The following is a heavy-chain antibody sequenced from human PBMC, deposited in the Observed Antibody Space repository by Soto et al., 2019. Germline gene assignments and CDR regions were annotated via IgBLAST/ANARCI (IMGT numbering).Heavy chain of an antibody. D-gene: IGHD3-22*01. CDR3: AKDWYDSSAYENFDY. V-gene: IGHV3-23*01. J-gene: IGHJ4*02. CDR1: GFTFSRYA. Sequence: VQLLESGGGLVQPGGSLRISCAASGFTFSRYAMSWVRQAPGKGLEWVSSISGSGGTTHYADSVKGRFTISRDNSKNTLYLQMNSLRAEDTAVYYCAKDWYDSSAYENFDYWGQGTLVTVSS. CDR2: ISGSGGTT.